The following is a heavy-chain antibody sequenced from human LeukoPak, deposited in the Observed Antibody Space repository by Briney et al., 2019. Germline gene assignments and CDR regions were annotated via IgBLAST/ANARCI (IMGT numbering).Heavy chain of an antibody. D-gene: IGHD6-19*01. CDR3: ASSSGIAVAGPFDY. V-gene: IGHV4-39*07. CDR1: GGSISSSSYY. CDR2: IYYSGST. Sequence: SETLSLTCTVPGGSISSSSYYWGWIRQPPGKGLEWIGSIYYSGSTYYNPSLKSRVTISVDTSKNQFSLKLSSVTAADTAVYYCASSSGIAVAGPFDYWGQGTLVTVSS. J-gene: IGHJ4*02.